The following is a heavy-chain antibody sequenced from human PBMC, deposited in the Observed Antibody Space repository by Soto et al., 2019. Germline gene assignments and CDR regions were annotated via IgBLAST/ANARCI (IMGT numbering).Heavy chain of an antibody. CDR3: VKKYASGSAPYDE. D-gene: IGHD3-10*01. J-gene: IGHJ4*02. V-gene: IGHV3-64D*06. CDR1: GFTFSSCA. Sequence: GGSLRLSCSASGFTFSSCAMHWVRQAPGKGLEYVAGITTDGGRTSYPDSVKGRFTISRDNFNNILYLQMSSLRPEDTAVYYCVKKYASGSAPYDEWGQGTLVTVSS. CDR2: ITTDGGRT.